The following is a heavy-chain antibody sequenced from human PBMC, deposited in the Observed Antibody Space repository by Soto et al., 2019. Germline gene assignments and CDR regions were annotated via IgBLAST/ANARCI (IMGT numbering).Heavy chain of an antibody. CDR1: GGSFSGYY. CDR2: INHSGST. V-gene: IGHV4-34*01. Sequence: PSETLSLTCAVYGGSFSGYYWSWIRQPPGKGLEWIGEINHSGSTNYNPSLKSRVTISVDTSKNQFSLKLSSVTAADTAVHYCARANAVTMVRGRWFDPWGQGTLVTVSS. J-gene: IGHJ5*02. D-gene: IGHD3-10*01. CDR3: ARANAVTMVRGRWFDP.